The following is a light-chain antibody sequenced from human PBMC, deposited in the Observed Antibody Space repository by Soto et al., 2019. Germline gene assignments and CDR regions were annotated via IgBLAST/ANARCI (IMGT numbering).Light chain of an antibody. CDR3: AAWDDSPNGVV. CDR2: SNN. J-gene: IGLJ2*01. V-gene: IGLV1-44*01. CDR1: SSNIGSNT. Sequence: QTVVTQPPSASGTPGQRVTISCSGSSSNIGSNTVYWYQQLPGTAPKLLIYSNNQRPSGVPDRFSGSKSGTSASLVISGLLSEDEADYYCAAWDDSPNGVVFGGGTKLTVL.